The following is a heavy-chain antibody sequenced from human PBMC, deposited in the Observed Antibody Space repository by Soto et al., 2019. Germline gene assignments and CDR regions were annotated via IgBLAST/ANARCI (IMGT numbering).Heavy chain of an antibody. CDR2: IIPIFGTA. V-gene: IGHV1-69*06. D-gene: IGHD2-2*01. J-gene: IGHJ4*02. CDR1: GGTFSSYA. Sequence: QVQLVQSGAEVKKPGSSVKVSCKASGGTFSSYAISWVRQAPGQGLEWMGGIIPIFGTANYAQKFQGRVTIAADKSTSTAYMELSSLRSEDRAVYYCASGGGYQLLYYFDYWGQGTLVTVSS. CDR3: ASGGGYQLLYYFDY.